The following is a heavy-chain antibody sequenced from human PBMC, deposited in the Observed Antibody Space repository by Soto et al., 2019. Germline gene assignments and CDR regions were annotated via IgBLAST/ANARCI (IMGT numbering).Heavy chain of an antibody. V-gene: IGHV3-74*01. J-gene: IGHJ4*02. CDR1: GFTFSSYW. CDR3: ARVPTYYYGSRSLRGLFDY. D-gene: IGHD3-10*01. CDR2: INSDGSST. Sequence: GGSLRLSCAASGFTFSSYWMHWVRQAPGKGLVWVSRINSDGSSTSYADSVMGRFTISRDNAKNTLKLQMNSLRDEDMAVYYCARVPTYYYGSRSLRGLFDYWGQGT.